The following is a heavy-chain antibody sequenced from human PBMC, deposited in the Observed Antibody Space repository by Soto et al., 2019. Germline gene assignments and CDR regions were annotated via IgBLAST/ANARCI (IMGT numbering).Heavy chain of an antibody. Sequence: FQVVQSGAEVKKPGAPVKVSCKASGYSFSTYSMHWVRQAPGQGLEGMGWIHGANGNTRYSQKVKDSASISRDTPASTGYLELSSLRSEDTAVYYCSRGKGMEKNYYYHAMDVWGPGTTVIVSS. CDR3: SRGKGMEKNYYYHAMDV. V-gene: IGHV1-3*01. CDR2: IHGANGNT. J-gene: IGHJ6*02. D-gene: IGHD1-1*01. CDR1: GYSFSTYS.